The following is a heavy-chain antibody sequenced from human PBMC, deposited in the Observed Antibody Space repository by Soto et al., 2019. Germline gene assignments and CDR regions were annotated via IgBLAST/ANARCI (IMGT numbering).Heavy chain of an antibody. D-gene: IGHD5-12*01. CDR3: ARGYSGYDYFDY. V-gene: IGHV1-2*02. CDR1: GYTFTGYY. J-gene: IGHJ4*02. Sequence: ASVKVSCKASGYTFTGYYMHWVRQAPGQGLEWMGWINPNSGGTDYAQKFQGRVTMIRDTSISTAYMELSRLRSDDTAVYYCARGYSGYDYFDYWGQGRLVTVSS. CDR2: INPNSGGT.